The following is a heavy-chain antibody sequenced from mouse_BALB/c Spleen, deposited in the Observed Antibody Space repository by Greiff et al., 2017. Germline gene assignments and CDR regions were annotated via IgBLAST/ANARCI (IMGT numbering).Heavy chain of an antibody. CDR1: GFSLTGYG. CDR2: IWGDGST. Sequence: QVQLKESGPGLVAPSQSLSITCTVSGFSLTGYGVNWVRQPPGKGLEWLGMIWGDGSTDYNSALKSRLSISKDNSKSQVFLKMNSLQTDDTARYYCATSTMITTEGFAYWGQGTLVTVSA. CDR3: ATSTMITTEGFAY. J-gene: IGHJ3*01. D-gene: IGHD2-4*01. V-gene: IGHV2-6-7*01.